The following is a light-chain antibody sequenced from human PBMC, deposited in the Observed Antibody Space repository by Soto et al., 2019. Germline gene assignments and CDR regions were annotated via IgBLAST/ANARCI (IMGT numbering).Light chain of an antibody. Sequence: DIQMTQSPSTLSGSVGDRVTITCRASQTISSWLAWYQQKPGKAPKLLIYKASTLKSGVPSRFSGSGSGTEFTLTTRSLQPEAFATYSCQHYNSYSEAFGQGTKVEL. V-gene: IGKV1-5*03. CDR1: QTISSW. CDR2: KAS. CDR3: QHYNSYSEA. J-gene: IGKJ1*01.